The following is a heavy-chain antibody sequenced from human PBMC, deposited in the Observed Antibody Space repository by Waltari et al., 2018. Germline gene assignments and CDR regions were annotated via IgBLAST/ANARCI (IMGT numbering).Heavy chain of an antibody. CDR2: INHSGST. CDR1: GGSFSGYY. Sequence: QVQLQQWGAGLLKPSETLSLTCAVYGGSFSGYYWSWIRQPPGKGLEWIGEINHSGSTNYNPSLKSRVTISVDTSKNQFSLKLSSVTAADTAVYYFARGWNGRYSRTNDAFDIWGQGTMVTVSS. V-gene: IGHV4-34*01. CDR3: ARGWNGRYSRTNDAFDI. D-gene: IGHD6-13*01. J-gene: IGHJ3*02.